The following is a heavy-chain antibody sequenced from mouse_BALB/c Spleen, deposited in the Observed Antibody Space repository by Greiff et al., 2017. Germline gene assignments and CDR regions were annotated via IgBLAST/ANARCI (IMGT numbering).Heavy chain of an antibody. Sequence: EVHLVESGGGLVKPGGSLKLSCAASGFAFSSYDMSWVRQTPEKRLEWVAYISSGGGSTYYPDTVKGRFTISRDNAKNTLYLQMSSLKSEDTAMYYCARHKYYYGSSYYFDYWGQGTTLTVSS. CDR1: GFAFSSYD. CDR3: ARHKYYYGSSYYFDY. J-gene: IGHJ2*01. D-gene: IGHD1-1*01. V-gene: IGHV5-12-1*01. CDR2: ISSGGGST.